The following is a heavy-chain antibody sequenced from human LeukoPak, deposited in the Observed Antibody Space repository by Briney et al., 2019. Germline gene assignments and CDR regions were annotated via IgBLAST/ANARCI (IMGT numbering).Heavy chain of an antibody. D-gene: IGHD3-10*01. CDR2: IYYSGST. J-gene: IGHJ6*03. CDR3: ARDGAMVRGVRATYYYMDV. V-gene: IGHV4-39*02. Sequence: SETLSLTCTVSGGSISSSSYYWGWIRQPPGKGLEWIGSIYYSGSTYYNPSLKSRVTISVDTSKNQFSLKLSSVTAADTAVYYCARDGAMVRGVRATYYYMDVWGKGTTVTVSS. CDR1: GGSISSSSYY.